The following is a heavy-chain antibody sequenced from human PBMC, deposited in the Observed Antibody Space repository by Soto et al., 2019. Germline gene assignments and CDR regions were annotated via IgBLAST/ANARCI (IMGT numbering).Heavy chain of an antibody. D-gene: IGHD6-6*01. J-gene: IGHJ4*02. CDR3: AKDRTVAARNFDY. Sequence: EVQLLESGGGLVQPGGSLRLSCAASGFRYNNYAMGWVRQAPGKGLEWVSSISTAVGATYYADSVKGRFTISRDDSTDTLYLQMNSLRAEDTAVYYGAKDRTVAARNFDYWGQGTLVTVSS. CDR1: GFRYNNYA. V-gene: IGHV3-23*01. CDR2: ISTAVGAT.